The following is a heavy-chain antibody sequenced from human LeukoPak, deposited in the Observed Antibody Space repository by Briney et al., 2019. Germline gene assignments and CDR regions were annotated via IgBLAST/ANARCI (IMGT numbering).Heavy chain of an antibody. J-gene: IGHJ6*02. CDR1: GGSFSGYY. CDR3: ARGVQWLVSPYYYYGMDV. V-gene: IGHV4-34*01. CDR2: INHSGST. D-gene: IGHD6-19*01. Sequence: PSETLSLTCAVYGGSFSGYYWSWIRQPPGKGLEWIGEINHSGSTNYNPSLKSRVTISVDTSKNQFSLKLSSVTAADTAVYYCARGVQWLVSPYYYYGMDVRGQGTTVTVSS.